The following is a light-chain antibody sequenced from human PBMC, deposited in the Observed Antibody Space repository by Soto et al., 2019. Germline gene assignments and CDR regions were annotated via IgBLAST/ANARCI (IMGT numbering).Light chain of an antibody. V-gene: IGKV3-15*01. CDR1: HSVRND. J-gene: IGKJ5*01. CDR2: GAS. CDR3: QQYNNWPPVT. Sequence: EIVMTQSPVTLTVSPGERATLSCRASHSVRNDLAWYQQKPGLAPRVLIYGASIRAAGIPARFSGSGSGTEFNLSISSLQSEDSAVYYCQQYNNWPPVTFGQGRRLEI.